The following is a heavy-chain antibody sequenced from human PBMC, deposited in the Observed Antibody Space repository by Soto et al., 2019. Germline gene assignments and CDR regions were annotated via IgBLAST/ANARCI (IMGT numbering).Heavy chain of an antibody. CDR2: IYYSGST. Sequence: QLQLQESGPGLVKPSETLSLTCTVSGGSISSSSYYWGWIRQPPGKGLEWIGSIYYSGSTYYNPSLKSRVTLSVDTSKNQFSLKLSSVTAADTAVYYCARHMSPGEWELPNSFDYWGQGTLVTVSS. V-gene: IGHV4-39*01. CDR3: ARHMSPGEWELPNSFDY. D-gene: IGHD1-26*01. CDR1: GGSISSSSYY. J-gene: IGHJ4*02.